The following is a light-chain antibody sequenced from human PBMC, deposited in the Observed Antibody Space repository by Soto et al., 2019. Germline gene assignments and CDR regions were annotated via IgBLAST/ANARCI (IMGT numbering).Light chain of an antibody. J-gene: IGLJ3*02. CDR1: GSNIGSKS. CDR2: ADS. V-gene: IGLV1-44*01. Sequence: QSVLTQPPSASGTPGQRVTISCSGSGSNIGSKSVNWYQQIPGAAPKLLIYADSQRPSGVSDRFSGSKSGTSASLAISGLQSDDEADYYCAAWDDTLNGWVFGGGTKLTVL. CDR3: AAWDDTLNGWV.